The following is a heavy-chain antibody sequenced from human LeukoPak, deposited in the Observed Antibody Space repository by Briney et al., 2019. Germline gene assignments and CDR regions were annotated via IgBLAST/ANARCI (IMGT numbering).Heavy chain of an antibody. D-gene: IGHD5-18*01. Sequence: GGSLRLSCAASGFTFSTYSMNWVRQAPGKGLEWVSSISSTSSVIFYADSVKGRFTISRDNAKDPLYLHVNSLRAEDTAVYYCARGGSGLTAMDLFDYWGQGTLVTVSS. J-gene: IGHJ4*02. CDR1: GFTFSTYS. V-gene: IGHV3-21*01. CDR3: ARGGSGLTAMDLFDY. CDR2: ISSTSSVI.